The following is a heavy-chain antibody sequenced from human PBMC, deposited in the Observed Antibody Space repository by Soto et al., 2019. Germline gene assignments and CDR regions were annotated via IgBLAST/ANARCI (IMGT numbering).Heavy chain of an antibody. D-gene: IGHD5-12*01. J-gene: IGHJ4*02. V-gene: IGHV3-23*01. Sequence: GESLKISCAASGFTFNNFPMSWVRQAPGKGLEWVSSITKNSDRTFYAASVKGRFTISRDNSRNAVFLQLNSLREEDTALYYCAEGGFYDGFDYWGQGTLVTVSS. CDR1: GFTFNNFP. CDR2: ITKNSDRT. CDR3: AEGGFYDGFDY.